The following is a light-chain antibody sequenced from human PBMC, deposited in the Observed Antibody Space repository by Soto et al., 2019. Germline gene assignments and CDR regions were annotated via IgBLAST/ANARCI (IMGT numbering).Light chain of an antibody. J-gene: IGLJ1*01. CDR2: DVT. CDR3: CASTGSYPFA. CDR1: TVDIGAFNY. Sequence: QSVLTQPPSASGSPGQSLTMACAGTTVDIGAFNYVSWYQQHPGKAPKLMIYDVTKRPSGVPDRFSGSKSGNTASLAISGLQADAETDYYCCASTGSYPFAFGTRATVSVL. V-gene: IGLV2-11*01.